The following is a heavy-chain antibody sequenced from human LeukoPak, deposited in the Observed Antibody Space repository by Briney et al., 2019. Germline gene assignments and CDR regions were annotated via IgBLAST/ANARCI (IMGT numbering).Heavy chain of an antibody. CDR3: ARGLLGAPYFDY. V-gene: IGHV3-74*01. D-gene: IGHD1-26*01. CDR2: INSDGSST. Sequence: QTGGSLRLSCAASGLTCSGYWMHWVRQAPGKGLVWVSRINSDGSSTSYADSVKGRFTISRDNAENTLFLQVNSLRAEDTAVYYCARGLLGAPYFDYWGQGTLVTVSS. CDR1: GLTCSGYW. J-gene: IGHJ4*02.